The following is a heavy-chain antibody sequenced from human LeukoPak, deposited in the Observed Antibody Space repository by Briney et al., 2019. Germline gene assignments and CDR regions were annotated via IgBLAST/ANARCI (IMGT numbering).Heavy chain of an antibody. CDR2: IYYSGST. Sequence: PSETLSLTRTVSGGSISSYYWSWIRQPPGKGLEWIGYIYYSGSTNYNPSLKSRVTISVDTSKNQFSLKLSSVTAADTAVYYCARVRRTTVVRVYYYYMDVWGKGTTVTVSS. CDR3: ARVRRTTVVRVYYYYMDV. V-gene: IGHV4-59*01. CDR1: GGSISSYY. J-gene: IGHJ6*03. D-gene: IGHD4-23*01.